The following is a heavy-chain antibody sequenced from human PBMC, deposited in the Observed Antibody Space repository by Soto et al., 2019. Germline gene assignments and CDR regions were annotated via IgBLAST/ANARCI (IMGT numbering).Heavy chain of an antibody. CDR3: AREYFDQSNAFDI. Sequence: LSLTWAISGHSVSSNTGACNWVTQSPSRGLEWLGRTYYRSKLYNNYAVSVKSRITINPDTSKNQFSLQLNSVTPEDTAVYYCAREYFDQSNAFDIWGQGTMVTVSS. D-gene: IGHD3-3*01. J-gene: IGHJ3*02. V-gene: IGHV6-1*01. CDR1: GHSVSSNTGA. CDR2: TYYRSKLYN.